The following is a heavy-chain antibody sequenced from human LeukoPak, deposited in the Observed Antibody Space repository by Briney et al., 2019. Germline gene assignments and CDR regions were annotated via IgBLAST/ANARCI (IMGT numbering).Heavy chain of an antibody. CDR1: GYTFTGYY. CDR2: INPNSGGT. V-gene: IGHV1-2*02. D-gene: IGHD2-15*01. J-gene: IGHJ4*02. CDR3: ATLEVVADTLFDF. Sequence: GASVKVSCKASGYTFTGYYLHWVRQAPGQGLEWMGWINPNSGGTNLAQKFQGRVTMTRDTSITTAYMELSRLRSDDTAVYYCATLEVVADTLFDFWGQGTLVTVSS.